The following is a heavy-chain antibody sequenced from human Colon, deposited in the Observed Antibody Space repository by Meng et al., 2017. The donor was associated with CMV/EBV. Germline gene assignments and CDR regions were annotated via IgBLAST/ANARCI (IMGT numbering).Heavy chain of an antibody. CDR2: ITRGADGT. CDR3: AQDDWEGLDS. Sequence: GGSLRLSCAVSGFTFSNYAMSWVRQAPGKGLEWVSTITRGADGTYYADFVKGRFTISRDNAKNTLYLEMNILGADDTAIYYCAQDDWEGLDSWGQGTLVTVSS. CDR1: GFTFSNYA. J-gene: IGHJ5*01. V-gene: IGHV3-23*01. D-gene: IGHD3-9*01.